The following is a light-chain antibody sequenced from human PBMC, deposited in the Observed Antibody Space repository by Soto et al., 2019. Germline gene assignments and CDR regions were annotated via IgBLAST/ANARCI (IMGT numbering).Light chain of an antibody. Sequence: DIGMTQAPDSLAVSLGERATINCKSSQSVLYSSNNKNYLSWYQQKTGQPPKLLIYWASTRESVVPDRFSGSGSGTDFTLTISSLQAEDVAVYYCQQYYSGWTFGQGTKVEIK. CDR2: WAS. CDR1: QSVLYSSNNKNY. V-gene: IGKV4-1*01. J-gene: IGKJ1*01. CDR3: QQYYSGWT.